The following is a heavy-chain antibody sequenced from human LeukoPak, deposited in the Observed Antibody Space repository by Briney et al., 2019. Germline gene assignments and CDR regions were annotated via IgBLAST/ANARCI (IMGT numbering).Heavy chain of an antibody. V-gene: IGHV3-7*01. Sequence: PGGSLRLSCAASGFTFSSYWMSWVRQAPGKGLEWVANIKQGGSEKYYVDSVKGRFAISRDNAKNSLYLQMNSLRAEDTAVYYCAREPMTKYYYYYMDVWGKGTTVTISS. CDR3: AREPMTKYYYYYMDV. CDR1: GFTFSSYW. CDR2: IKQGGSEK. J-gene: IGHJ6*03.